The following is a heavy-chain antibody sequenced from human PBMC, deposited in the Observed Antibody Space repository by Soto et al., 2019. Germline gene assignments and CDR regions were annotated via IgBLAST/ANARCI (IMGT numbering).Heavy chain of an antibody. CDR2: ISGSGSTT. CDR3: VTRSRGLQSSPPRLDS. CDR1: GLTFSGYG. J-gene: IGHJ4*02. V-gene: IGHV3-23*01. D-gene: IGHD4-4*01. Sequence: EVQLLESGGGLVQPGGSLRLSCAASGLTFSGYGMSWVRQAPGTGLEWVSAISGSGSTTYYADSVKGRFTISRDESKNILFLQMNSLRAEDTAVYYCVTRSRGLQSSPPRLDSWGQGTLFTVSS.